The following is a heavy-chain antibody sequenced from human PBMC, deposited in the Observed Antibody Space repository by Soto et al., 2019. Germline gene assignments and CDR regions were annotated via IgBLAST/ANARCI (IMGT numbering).Heavy chain of an antibody. D-gene: IGHD1-7*01. Sequence: GASVKVSCKASGYTFTSYYMHWVRQAPGQGLEWMGIINPSGGSTSYAQKFQGRVTMTRDTSTSTVYMELSSLRSEDTAVYYCARAILRSCRNRRELPAYSGQRTPDPGSS. CDR1: GYTFTSYY. J-gene: IGHJ1*01. V-gene: IGHV1-46*03. CDR2: INPSGGST. CDR3: ARAILRSCRNRRELPAY.